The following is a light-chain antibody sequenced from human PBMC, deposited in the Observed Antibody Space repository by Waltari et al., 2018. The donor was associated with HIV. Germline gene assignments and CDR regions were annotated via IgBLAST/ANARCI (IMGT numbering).Light chain of an antibody. CDR2: DNH. V-gene: IGLV1-51*01. CDR1: SPNIGQNY. J-gene: IGLJ2*01. Sequence: QSVLTQPPSVSAAPGQKITISCSGSSPNIGQNYVSWYQQLPGTAPKILIYDNHKRPSGIPDRFSGSKSGTSATLGITGLQTGDEADYYCGTWDSSLSAGVFGGGTKVTVL. CDR3: GTWDSSLSAGV.